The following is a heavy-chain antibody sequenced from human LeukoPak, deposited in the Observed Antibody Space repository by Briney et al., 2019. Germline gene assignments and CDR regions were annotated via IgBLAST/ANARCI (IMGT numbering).Heavy chain of an antibody. Sequence: SETLSLTCAVYGESFSGYYWSWIRQPPGKGLEWIGEINHSGSTNYNPSLKSRVTISVDTSKNQFSLKLSSVTAADTAVYYCARGRWLSSGYDYWGQGTLVTVSS. D-gene: IGHD3-22*01. J-gene: IGHJ4*02. CDR1: GESFSGYY. CDR3: ARGRWLSSGYDY. CDR2: INHSGST. V-gene: IGHV4-34*01.